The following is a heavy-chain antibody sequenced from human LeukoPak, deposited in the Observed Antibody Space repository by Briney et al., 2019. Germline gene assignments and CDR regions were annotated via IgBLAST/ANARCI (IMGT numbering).Heavy chain of an antibody. J-gene: IGHJ4*02. CDR3: ARGRRSGYYTPFDY. V-gene: IGHV4-59*01. D-gene: IGHD3-3*01. CDR2: IYYSGST. CDR1: GGSISSYY. Sequence: SETLSLTCTVSGGSISSYYWSWIRQPPGKGLEWIGYIYYSGSTNYNPSLKSRVTISVDTSKNQFSLKLSSVTAADTAVYYCARGRRSGYYTPFDYWGQGTLVTVSS.